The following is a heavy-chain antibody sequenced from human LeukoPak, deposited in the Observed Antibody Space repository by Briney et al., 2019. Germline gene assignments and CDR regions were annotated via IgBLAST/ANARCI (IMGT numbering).Heavy chain of an antibody. CDR3: ARIRDGYNDAYDI. Sequence: ASVKVSCKASGYTFTSYGISWVRQAPGQGLEWMGWISPGGDNTKYAQNFQGRVTMTSDTSARTVYMELSSLRSEDTAIYYCARIRDGYNDAYDIWGQGTVVTVPS. J-gene: IGHJ3*02. CDR1: GYTFTSYG. V-gene: IGHV1-18*01. CDR2: ISPGGDNT. D-gene: IGHD5-24*01.